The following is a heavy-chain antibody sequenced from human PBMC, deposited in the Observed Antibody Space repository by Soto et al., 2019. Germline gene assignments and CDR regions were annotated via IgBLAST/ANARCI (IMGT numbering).Heavy chain of an antibody. CDR1: GFIFSRYA. J-gene: IGHJ4*02. V-gene: IGHV3-30*04. CDR2: ISKDGSSK. D-gene: IGHD3-10*01. Sequence: QVQVVESGGGVVQPGRSLRLSCAASGFIFSRYAIHWVRQAPGKGLEWLAVISKDGSSKYYLDSVKGRFTISRDNSKHTVHLEMNSLRDEDTALYYCARSRSGAVADSFDFWGQGTLVTVSS. CDR3: ARSRSGAVADSFDF.